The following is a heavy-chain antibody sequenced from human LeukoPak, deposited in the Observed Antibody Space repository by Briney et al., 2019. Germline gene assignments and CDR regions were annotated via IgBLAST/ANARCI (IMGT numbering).Heavy chain of an antibody. V-gene: IGHV3-23*01. D-gene: IGHD1-1*01. CDR3: AKGLERESRLDS. CDR1: GFTFNTYA. CDR2: ISNSGGST. Sequence: GGSLRLSCAASGFTFNTYAMYWVRQAPGKGLEWVSGISNSGGSTYYADSVKGRFTISRDNSKNTLYLQMNSLRAEDTALYYCAKGLERESRLDSWGQGTLVTVSS. J-gene: IGHJ4*02.